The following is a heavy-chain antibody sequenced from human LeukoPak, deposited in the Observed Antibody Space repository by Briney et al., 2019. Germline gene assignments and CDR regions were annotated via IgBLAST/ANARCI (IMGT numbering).Heavy chain of an antibody. CDR2: INHSGST. D-gene: IGHD7-27*01. CDR3: ASSNWGFPRYYFDY. CDR1: GGSFSGYY. Sequence: PSETLSLTCAVYGGSFSGYYWSWIRQPPGKGLEWIGEINHSGSTNYNPSLKSRVTISVDTSKNQFSLKLSSVTAADTAVYYCASSNWGFPRYYFDYWGQGALVTVSS. V-gene: IGHV4-34*01. J-gene: IGHJ4*02.